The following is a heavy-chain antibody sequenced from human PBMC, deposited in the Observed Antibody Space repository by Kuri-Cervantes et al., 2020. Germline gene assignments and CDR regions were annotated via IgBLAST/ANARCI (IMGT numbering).Heavy chain of an antibody. V-gene: IGHV4-30-2*06. D-gene: IGHD5-24*01. CDR1: GGSISSGGSC. J-gene: IGHJ3*02. CDR2: IHHSGNS. Sequence: SETLSLTCAVSGGSISSGGSCWTWIRRSPGKGLEWIGYIHHSGNSYYNPSLKSRVTISVDGSKNQFSLKLSSVTAADTAVYYCARDPIEMATIGYAFDIWGQETMVTVSS. CDR3: ARDPIEMATIGYAFDI.